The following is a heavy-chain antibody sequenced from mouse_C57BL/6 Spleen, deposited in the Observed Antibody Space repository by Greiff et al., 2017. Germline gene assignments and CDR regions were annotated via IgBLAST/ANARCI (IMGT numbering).Heavy chain of an antibody. CDR2: IYWDDDK. CDR1: GFSLSTSGMG. V-gene: IGHV8-12*01. D-gene: IGHD1-1*01. J-gene: IGHJ1*03. Sequence: QVTLKESGPGILQSSQTLSLTCSFSGFSLSTSGMGVSWIRQPSGKGLEWLAHIYWDDDKRYKPSLKSRLTISKDTSRNQVFLKSTSVDTADTATYYGARPPTVVGGYWYFDVWGTGTTVTVSS. CDR3: ARPPTVVGGYWYFDV.